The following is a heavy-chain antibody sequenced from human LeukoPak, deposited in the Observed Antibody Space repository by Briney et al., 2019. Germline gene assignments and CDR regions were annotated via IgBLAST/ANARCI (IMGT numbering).Heavy chain of an antibody. J-gene: IGHJ4*02. D-gene: IGHD2-8*01. V-gene: IGHV3-23*01. CDR2: ISGSGSST. CDR1: GFTFRSYA. CDR3: AKPGVFS. Sequence: GGSLRLSCAASGFTFRSYAMSWVRQAPGKGLEWVSTISGSGSSTYYADSVKGRLTISRDNSKNTLHVQMNSLRAEDTAVYYCAKPGVFSWGQGTLVTVSS.